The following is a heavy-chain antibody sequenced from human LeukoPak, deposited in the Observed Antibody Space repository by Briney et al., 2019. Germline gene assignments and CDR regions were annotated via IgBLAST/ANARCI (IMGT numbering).Heavy chain of an antibody. V-gene: IGHV1-18*01. Sequence: GSVNVSCKASGYTFTSYGMSWVRQAPGQGLEWMGLISGYNGNTNYAQKLQGRVTMTTDTATSTAEMELRSLRSAATAVSYCARGHQGYSGYDYWGQGTPVPVSS. CDR2: ISGYNGNT. CDR1: GYTFTSYG. J-gene: IGHJ4*02. CDR3: ARGHQGYSGYDY. D-gene: IGHD5-12*01.